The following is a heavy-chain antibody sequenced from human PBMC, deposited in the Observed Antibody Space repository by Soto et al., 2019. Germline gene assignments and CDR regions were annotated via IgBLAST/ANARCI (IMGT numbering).Heavy chain of an antibody. Sequence: PGGSLRLSCAASGFTFSSYAMSWVRQAPGKGLEWVSAITGNGGYTYYADSVKGRFTISRDNSKNTLYLQMNSLGAEDTAVYYCAKLTGDSWGYFDSWGQGTLVTVS. CDR3: AKLTGDSWGYFDS. D-gene: IGHD2-21*02. CDR1: GFTFSSYA. CDR2: ITGNGGYT. V-gene: IGHV3-23*01. J-gene: IGHJ4*02.